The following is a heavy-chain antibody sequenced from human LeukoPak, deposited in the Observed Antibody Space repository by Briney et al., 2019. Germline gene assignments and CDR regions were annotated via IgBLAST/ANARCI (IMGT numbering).Heavy chain of an antibody. CDR1: GYTFTGYY. D-gene: IGHD3-22*01. V-gene: IGHV1-2*02. CDR2: INPNTGGT. CDR3: ATSIGDYYDSSALDY. J-gene: IGHJ4*02. Sequence: ASVKVSCKASGYTFTGYYIHWVRQAPGQGVEWMGWINPNTGGTNYAQKFQGRVTMTRDTSISTANMELSRLRSDDTAVYFCATSIGDYYDSSALDYWGQGTLVTVSS.